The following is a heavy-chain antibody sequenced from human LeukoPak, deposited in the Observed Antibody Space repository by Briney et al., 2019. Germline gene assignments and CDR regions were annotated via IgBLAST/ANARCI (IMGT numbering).Heavy chain of an antibody. CDR3: ARHAGYYDGSGPRDY. Sequence: GESLKISCKGSGYSFTSYWIGWVRQMPGKGLEWMGIIYHGDSDTTYSPSFQGQVTISADKSINTAYLQWSSLKASDTAMYYCARHAGYYDGSGPRDYWGQGTLVTVSS. J-gene: IGHJ4*02. CDR2: IYHGDSDT. V-gene: IGHV5-51*01. CDR1: GYSFTSYW. D-gene: IGHD3-22*01.